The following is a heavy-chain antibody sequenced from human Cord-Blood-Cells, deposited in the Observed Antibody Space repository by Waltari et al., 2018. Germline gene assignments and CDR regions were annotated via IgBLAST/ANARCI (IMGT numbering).Heavy chain of an antibody. D-gene: IGHD4-17*01. CDR2: KWYDGSNK. V-gene: IGHV3-33*01. Sequence: QVQLVESGGGVVQPGRPLRLSCAASGFIFGSYGTRWLRQAPGKGLEWVAVKWYDGSNKYYADSVKGRFTISRDNSKNTLYLQMNSLRAEDTAVYYWARGIKGRDYDCDYWGQGTLVTVSS. CDR3: ARGIKGRDYDCDY. CDR1: GFIFGSYG. J-gene: IGHJ4*02.